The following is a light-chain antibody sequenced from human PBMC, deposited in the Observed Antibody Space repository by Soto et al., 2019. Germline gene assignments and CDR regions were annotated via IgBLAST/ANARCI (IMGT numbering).Light chain of an antibody. J-gene: IGKJ3*01. Sequence: EIVWTQSPGTLSLSPGERATLSCRASQSFSSSYLAWYQQKPGKAPRLLIYGASSRATGIPDRFSGSGSGTDFTLTISRLEPEDFAVYYCQQYGSSQFTFGPGTKVDIK. CDR2: GAS. V-gene: IGKV3-20*01. CDR3: QQYGSSQFT. CDR1: QSFSSSY.